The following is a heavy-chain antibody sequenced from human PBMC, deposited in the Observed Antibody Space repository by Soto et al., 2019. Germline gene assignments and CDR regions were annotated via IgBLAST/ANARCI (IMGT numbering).Heavy chain of an antibody. D-gene: IGHD6-13*01. CDR3: ARDGIPPYRSRWSYNWFDP. CDR2: IKQDGSEK. J-gene: IGHJ5*02. Sequence: GGSLRLSCAASGFTFSSYWMSWVRQAPGKGLEWVANIKQDGSEKYYVDSVKGRFTISRDNAKNSLYLQMNSLRAEDTAVYYRARDGIPPYRSRWSYNWFDPWGQGTLVTVSS. CDR1: GFTFSSYW. V-gene: IGHV3-7*05.